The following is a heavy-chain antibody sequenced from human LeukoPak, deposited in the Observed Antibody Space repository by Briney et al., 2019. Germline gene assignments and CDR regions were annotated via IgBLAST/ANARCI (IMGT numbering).Heavy chain of an antibody. CDR3: TRVGSSGWYGGDYFDY. V-gene: IGHV3-49*04. D-gene: IGHD6-19*01. CDR2: IRSKAYGGTT. Sequence: GGTLRLSCTASGFTFGDYAMSWVRQAPGKGLEWVGFIRSKAYGGTTEYAASVKGRFTISRDDSKSIAYLQMNSLKTEDTAVYYCTRVGSSGWYGGDYFDYWGQGTLVTVSS. J-gene: IGHJ4*02. CDR1: GFTFGDYA.